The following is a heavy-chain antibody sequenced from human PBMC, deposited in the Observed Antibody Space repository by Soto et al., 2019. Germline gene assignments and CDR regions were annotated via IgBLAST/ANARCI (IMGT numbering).Heavy chain of an antibody. Sequence: GASVKVSCKASGGTFSSYTISWVRQAPGQGLEWMGRIIPILGIANYAQKFQGRVTITADKSTSTAYMELSSLRSEDTAVYYCARERPPGGGGMDVWGQGTTVPVPS. CDR2: IIPILGIA. CDR1: GGTFSSYT. CDR3: ARERPPGGGGMDV. D-gene: IGHD3-10*01. J-gene: IGHJ6*02. V-gene: IGHV1-69*04.